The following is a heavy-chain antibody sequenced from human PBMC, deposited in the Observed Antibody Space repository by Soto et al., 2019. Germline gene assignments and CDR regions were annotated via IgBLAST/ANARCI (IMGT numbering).Heavy chain of an antibody. Sequence: QVQLQQWGAGLLKPSETLSLTCAVYGGSFSGYYWSWIRQPPGKGLEWIGEINHSGSTNYNPSLTSRVTISVDTSKNQFALKLSSVTAADTAVYYCARVGWLQLVTLPFDYWGQGTLVTVSS. CDR2: INHSGST. D-gene: IGHD5-12*01. CDR3: ARVGWLQLVTLPFDY. CDR1: GGSFSGYY. J-gene: IGHJ4*02. V-gene: IGHV4-34*01.